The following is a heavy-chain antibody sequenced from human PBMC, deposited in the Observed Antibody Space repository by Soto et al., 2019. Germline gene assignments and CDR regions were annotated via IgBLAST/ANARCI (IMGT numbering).Heavy chain of an antibody. CDR1: GLTFSTYA. D-gene: IGHD3-10*01. CDR2: ITGNGATT. Sequence: EVQLLVSGGGLVQPGGSLRLSCAASGLTFSTYAMSWVRQAPGRGLEWVSSITGNGATTYYTDSVKGRFIISRDNSKNPLFLQMNSLSAEDTALYYCAKDRPNYYGSGGGYYKAGGDYWGQGTLVTVSS. CDR3: AKDRPNYYGSGGGYYKAGGDY. J-gene: IGHJ4*02. V-gene: IGHV3-23*01.